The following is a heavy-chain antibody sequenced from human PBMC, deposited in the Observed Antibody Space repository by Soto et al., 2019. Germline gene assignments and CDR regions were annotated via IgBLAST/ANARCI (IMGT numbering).Heavy chain of an antibody. CDR2: ISYDGSNK. J-gene: IGHJ4*02. CDR1: GFTFSSYA. CDR3: ARGITIFGVVITALDVDY. Sequence: QPGGSLRLSCAASGFTFSSYAMHWVRQAPGKGLEWVAVISYDGSNKYYADSVKGRFTISRDNSKNTLYLQMNSLRAEDTAVYYCARGITIFGVVITALDVDYWGQGTLVTVSS. V-gene: IGHV3-30-3*01. D-gene: IGHD3-3*01.